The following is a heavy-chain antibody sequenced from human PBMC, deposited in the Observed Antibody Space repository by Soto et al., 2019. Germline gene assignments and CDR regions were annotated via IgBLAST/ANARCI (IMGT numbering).Heavy chain of an antibody. V-gene: IGHV3-23*01. D-gene: IGHD4-17*01. CDR3: VKGSGTVTLNFFNY. Sequence: EVQLLESGGGLVQPGGSLRLSCAASGFTFSGYAMNWVRQASGKGLEWVSAISPSGDSTYYADSVKGRFTISRDNSKSTLDLRMNSLRAEDTAVYYCVKGSGTVTLNFFNYWGQGTLVTVSS. CDR1: GFTFSGYA. CDR2: ISPSGDST. J-gene: IGHJ4*02.